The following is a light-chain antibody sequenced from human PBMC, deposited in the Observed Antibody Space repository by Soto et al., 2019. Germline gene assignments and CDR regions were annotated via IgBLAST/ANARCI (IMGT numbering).Light chain of an antibody. V-gene: IGKV3-20*01. CDR2: GAS. J-gene: IGKJ4*01. Sequence: EIVMTQSPVTLSVSPGERATLSCRASQSVSSNLAWYQQKPGQAPRLLIYGASSRATGIPDRFSGSGSGTDFTLTISRLEPEDFAVYYCQQYGSSPAFGGGTKVDI. CDR1: QSVSSN. CDR3: QQYGSSPA.